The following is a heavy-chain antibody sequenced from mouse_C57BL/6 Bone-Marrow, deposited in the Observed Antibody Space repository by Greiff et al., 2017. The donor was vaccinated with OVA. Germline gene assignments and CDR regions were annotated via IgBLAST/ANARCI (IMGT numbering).Heavy chain of an antibody. V-gene: IGHV1-47*01. D-gene: IGHD1-1*01. CDR3: ARRDYGSSWGFAY. CDR2: FHPYNDDT. CDR1: GYTFTTYP. Sequence: QVQLKESGAELVKPGASVKMSCKASGYTFTTYPIEWMKQNHGKSLEWIGNFHPYNDDTKYNEKFKGKATLTVEKSSSTVYLELSRLTSDDSAVYYCARRDYGSSWGFAYWGQGTLVTVSA. J-gene: IGHJ3*01.